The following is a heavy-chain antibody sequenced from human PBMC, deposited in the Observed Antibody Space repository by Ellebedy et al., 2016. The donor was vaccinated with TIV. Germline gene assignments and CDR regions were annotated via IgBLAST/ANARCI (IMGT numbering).Heavy chain of an antibody. CDR2: ISGSGGST. V-gene: IGHV3-23*01. CDR3: AKDLGKGWLGRGADY. Sequence: GGSLRLXCAASGFTFNSYAMSWVPQAPGKGLAWVSAISGSGGSTYYADSVKSRFTLSRDNSKNTLYLQMNSLRAEDTAVYYCAKDLGKGWLGRGADYWGQGTLVTVSS. D-gene: IGHD6-19*01. CDR1: GFTFNSYA. J-gene: IGHJ4*02.